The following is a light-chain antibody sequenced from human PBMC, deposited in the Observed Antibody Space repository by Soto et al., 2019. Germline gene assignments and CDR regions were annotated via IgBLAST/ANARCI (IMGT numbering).Light chain of an antibody. CDR1: QSVSSSY. CDR2: GAS. V-gene: IGKV3-20*01. CDR3: QQYGSSPCT. Sequence: EIVLTQSPGTLSLSPGERATLSCRASQSVSSSYLAGYRQKPGQAPSLLIYGASSRATGIPDRVSGSGSGTDFTLTISRLEPEDFAVYYCQQYGSSPCTFGQGTKLEIK. J-gene: IGKJ2*02.